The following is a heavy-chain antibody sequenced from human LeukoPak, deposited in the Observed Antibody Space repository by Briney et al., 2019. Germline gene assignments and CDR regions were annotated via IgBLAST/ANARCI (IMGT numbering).Heavy chain of an antibody. D-gene: IGHD6-19*01. V-gene: IGHV4-39*01. CDR1: GGSISSSSYY. CDR2: SYYSWST. CDR3: ARQGSWDSSGWYGFYYYYYGMDV. Sequence: KPSETLSLTCTVSGGSISSSSYYWGWIRQPPGKGLEWIGSSYYSWSTYDNPSLKIRVTISVDTSKNQFSLKLSSVTAADTAVYYCARQGSWDSSGWYGFYYYYYGMDVWGQGTTITVSS. J-gene: IGHJ6*02.